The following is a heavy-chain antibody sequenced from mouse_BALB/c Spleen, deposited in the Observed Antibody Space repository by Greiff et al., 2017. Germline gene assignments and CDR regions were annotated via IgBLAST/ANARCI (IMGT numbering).Heavy chain of an antibody. Sequence: EVKLVESGGGLVKPGGSLKLSCAASGFAFSSYDMSWVRQTPEKRLEWVAYISSGGGSTYYPDTVKGRFTISRDNAKNTLYLQMSSLKSEDTAMYYCARQGDYVYYFDYWGQGTTLTVSS. CDR2: ISSGGGST. CDR1: GFAFSSYD. J-gene: IGHJ2*01. V-gene: IGHV5-12-1*01. CDR3: ARQGDYVYYFDY. D-gene: IGHD2-4*01.